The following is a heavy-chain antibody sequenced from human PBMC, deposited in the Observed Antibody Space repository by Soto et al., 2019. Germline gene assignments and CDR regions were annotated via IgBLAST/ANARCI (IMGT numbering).Heavy chain of an antibody. CDR3: ARGEGGYCTNGVCYTNYYYYYMDV. CDR2: INHSGST. D-gene: IGHD2-8*01. J-gene: IGHJ6*03. Sequence: SSETVSLSCAVYGGCCSGYYWSWIRQPPGKGLEWIGEINHSGSTNYNPSLKRRVTISVDTAKNQFSLKLSSVTAADTAVYYCARGEGGYCTNGVCYTNYYYYYMDVWGKGTTVT. CDR1: GGCCSGYY. V-gene: IGHV4-34*01.